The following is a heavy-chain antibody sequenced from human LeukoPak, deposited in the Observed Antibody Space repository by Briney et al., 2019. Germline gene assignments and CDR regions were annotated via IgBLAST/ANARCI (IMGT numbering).Heavy chain of an antibody. CDR2: ISYDGSNK. Sequence: PGGSLRLSCAASGFTFSSYGMHWVRQAPGKGLEWVAVISYDGSNKYYADSVKSRFTISRDNSKNTLYLQMNSLRAEGTAVYYCANGDDYGGDYWGQGTLVTVSS. V-gene: IGHV3-30*18. CDR1: GFTFSSYG. CDR3: ANGDDYGGDY. J-gene: IGHJ4*02. D-gene: IGHD4-23*01.